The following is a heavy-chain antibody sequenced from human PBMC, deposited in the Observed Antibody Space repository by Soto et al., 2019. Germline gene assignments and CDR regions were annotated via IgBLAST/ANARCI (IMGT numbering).Heavy chain of an antibody. CDR1: GFTFISYA. V-gene: IGHV3-30-3*01. D-gene: IGHD3-10*01. CDR2: ISFDGSTE. J-gene: IGHJ6*02. Sequence: GGSLRLSCAASGFTFISYAMHWVRQAPGKGLEWVAVISFDGSTEYYADSVKGRFTISRDNSKNTVYLQMNSLRSEDTAVYYCARSRHGSGSYTHFYYGLDVWGQGTTVNVSS. CDR3: ARSRHGSGSYTHFYYGLDV.